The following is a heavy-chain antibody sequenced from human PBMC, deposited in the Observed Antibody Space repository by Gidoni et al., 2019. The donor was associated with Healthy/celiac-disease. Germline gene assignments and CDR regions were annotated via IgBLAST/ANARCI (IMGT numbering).Heavy chain of an antibody. V-gene: IGHV3-30*02. Sequence: QVQLVESGGGVVQPGGALRLACAASGLTCRSYGMHWVRQAPGKGLEGVAFIRYDGSNKYSADSVMCRFTISRDNSKTPLYLQMNSLRAEDTAVYYCAKEAAAGPYYYGMDVWGQGTTVTVSS. CDR3: AKEAAAGPYYYGMDV. CDR1: GLTCRSYG. CDR2: IRYDGSNK. D-gene: IGHD6-13*01. J-gene: IGHJ6*02.